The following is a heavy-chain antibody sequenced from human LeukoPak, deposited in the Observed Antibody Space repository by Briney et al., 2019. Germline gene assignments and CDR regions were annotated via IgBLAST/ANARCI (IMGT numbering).Heavy chain of an antibody. CDR1: GGSISSGSYY. CDR3: ASLGRGYSYGPRFDY. J-gene: IGHJ4*02. V-gene: IGHV4-61*02. D-gene: IGHD5-18*01. Sequence: SETLSLTCTVSGGSISSGSYYWSWIRQPAGKGLEWIGRIYTSGSTNYNPSLKSRVTISVDTSKNQFSLKLSSVTAADMAVYYCASLGRGYSYGPRFDYWGQGTLVTVSS. CDR2: IYTSGST.